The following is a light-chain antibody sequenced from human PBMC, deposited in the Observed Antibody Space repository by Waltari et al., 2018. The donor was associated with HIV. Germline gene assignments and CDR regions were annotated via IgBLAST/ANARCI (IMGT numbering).Light chain of an antibody. CDR3: EKYYDAPWT. V-gene: IGKV4-1*01. CDR2: WAS. J-gene: IGKJ1*01. CDR1: QSLLNSFNNMNY. Sequence: DIVVTQSPDPLPGSLGERATINCKSSQSLLNSFNNMNYLAWYQQRPGPPPQLRIYWASTRESGVPDRFSGSGSGADFTLTIGSLQTENVAVYYCEKYYDAPWTFGQGTKVDIK.